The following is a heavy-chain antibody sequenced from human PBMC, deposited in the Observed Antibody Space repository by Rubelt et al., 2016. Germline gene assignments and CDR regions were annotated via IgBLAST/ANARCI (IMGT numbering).Heavy chain of an antibody. D-gene: IGHD5-18*01. CDR3: ARHLPPAMEADY. CDR2: RGST. V-gene: IGHV4-59*08. J-gene: IGHJ4*02. Sequence: RGSTNYNPSLKSRVTISVDTSKNQFSLKLSSVTAADTAVYYCARHLPPAMEADYWGQGTLVTVSS.